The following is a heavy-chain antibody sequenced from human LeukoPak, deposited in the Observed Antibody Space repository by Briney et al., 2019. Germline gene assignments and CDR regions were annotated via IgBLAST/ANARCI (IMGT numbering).Heavy chain of an antibody. CDR3: ATLHLWYFDY. J-gene: IGHJ4*02. Sequence: PGGSLRLSCAASGFTFSSYGMHWVRQAPGKGLEWVSRINSDGSSTSYADSVKGRFTISRDNAKNTLYLQMNSLRAEDTAVYYCATLHLWYFDYWGQGTLVTVSS. D-gene: IGHD5-24*01. V-gene: IGHV3-74*01. CDR2: INSDGSST. CDR1: GFTFSSYG.